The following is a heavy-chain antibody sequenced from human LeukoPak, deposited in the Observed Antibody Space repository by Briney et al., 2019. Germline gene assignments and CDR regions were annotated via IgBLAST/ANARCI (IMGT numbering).Heavy chain of an antibody. CDR2: IFHSGST. J-gene: IGHJ4*02. V-gene: IGHV4-38-2*01. Sequence: SETLSLTCAVSGYSISSGYYWGWIRPPPGKGLEWIGSIFHSGSTYYNPSLKSRVTISVDTSKNQFSLKLSSVTAADTAVYYCARLSSGWNAYFDYWGQGTLVTVSS. D-gene: IGHD6-19*01. CDR1: GYSISSGYY. CDR3: ARLSSGWNAYFDY.